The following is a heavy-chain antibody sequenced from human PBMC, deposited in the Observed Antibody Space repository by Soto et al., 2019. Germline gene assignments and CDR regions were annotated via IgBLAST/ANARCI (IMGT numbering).Heavy chain of an antibody. V-gene: IGHV3-7*03. CDR1: GFTFSSYW. CDR3: ARDELANWESYRGLDFDL. D-gene: IGHD7-27*01. Sequence: GGSLRLSCAASGFTFSSYWMSWVRQAPGKGLEWVANIKQDGSEKYYVDSVKGRFTISRDNAKNSLYLQMNSLRAEDTAVYYCARDELANWESYRGLDFDLWGRGTLVSVSS. CDR2: IKQDGSEK. J-gene: IGHJ2*01.